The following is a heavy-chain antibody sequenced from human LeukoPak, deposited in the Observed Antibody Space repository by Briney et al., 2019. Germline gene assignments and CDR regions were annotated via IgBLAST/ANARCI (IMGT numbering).Heavy chain of an antibody. CDR2: IRYDGSNK. CDR3: ANTYSSGSSCPIDH. Sequence: PGGSLRLSCAAPGFTFRGYGMNWVRQAPGKGQEWVAFIRYDGSNKYYADYGKGRFNIYREKAKIILYLQINSLRAADTAVYYCANTYSSGSSCPIDHWGQGTLVTVSS. V-gene: IGHV3-30*02. D-gene: IGHD2-15*01. J-gene: IGHJ4*02. CDR1: GFTFRGYG.